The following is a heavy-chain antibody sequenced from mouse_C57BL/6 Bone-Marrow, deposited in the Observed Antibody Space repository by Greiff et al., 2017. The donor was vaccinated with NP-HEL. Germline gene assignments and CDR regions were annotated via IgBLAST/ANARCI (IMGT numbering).Heavy chain of an antibody. Sequence: VQLQQSGPELVKPGASVKMSCKASGYTFTDYCMHWVKQKPGQGLEWIGEIYPGSGSTNYNEKFKSKATLTVDTSSSTAYMQLSSLTSEDSAVXDCARWDYSNFAYWGQGTLVTVSA. CDR3: RWDYSNFAY. CDR1: YTFTDYCM. V-gene: IGHV1-83*01. CDR2: YPGSGSTN. D-gene: IGHD2-5*01. J-gene: IGHJ3*01.